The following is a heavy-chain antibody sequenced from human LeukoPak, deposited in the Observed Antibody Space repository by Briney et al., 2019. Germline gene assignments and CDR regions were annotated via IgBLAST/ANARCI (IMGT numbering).Heavy chain of an antibody. CDR1: GFTFGKYW. CDR2: IKQDGSEK. V-gene: IGHV3-7*03. Sequence: GGSLRLSCVASGFTFGKYWMSWVRQAPGKGLEWVANIKQDGSEKYYVDSVKGRFTISRDNAKNSLYLQMNSLRAEDTAVYYCTRDSVGDSYADYWGQGTLVTVSS. J-gene: IGHJ4*02. D-gene: IGHD5-18*01. CDR3: TRDSVGDSYADY.